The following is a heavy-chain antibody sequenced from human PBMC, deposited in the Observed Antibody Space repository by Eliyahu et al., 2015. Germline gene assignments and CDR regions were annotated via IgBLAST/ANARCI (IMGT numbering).Heavy chain of an antibody. CDR1: GFTFSNXX. CDR2: ISGSGDKT. Sequence: EVQLLESGGGLVQPGGSLRLSCAASGFTFSNXXMSWVRQAPGKGLEWVSSISGSGDKTSYADSVKGRFTISRDNSKNTLYLQMDSLRAEDTAVYFCAKDVNLRVTSQLWDYFDYWGQGALVTVSS. D-gene: IGHD2-21*02. CDR3: AKDVNLRVTSQLWDYFDY. J-gene: IGHJ4*02. V-gene: IGHV3-23*01.